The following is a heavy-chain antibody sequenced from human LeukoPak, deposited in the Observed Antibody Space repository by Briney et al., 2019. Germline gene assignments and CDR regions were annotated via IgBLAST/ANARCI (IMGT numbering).Heavy chain of an antibody. CDR3: ARDLDYGDYDLSDY. Sequence: GGSLRLSCAASGFTFSSYSMNWVRQAPGKGLEWVSSISSSSSYIYYADSVKGRFTISRDNAKNSLYLQMNSLRAEDTAVYYCARDLDYGDYDLSDYWGQGTLVTVSS. J-gene: IGHJ4*02. CDR2: ISSSSSYI. CDR1: GFTFSSYS. V-gene: IGHV3-21*01. D-gene: IGHD4-17*01.